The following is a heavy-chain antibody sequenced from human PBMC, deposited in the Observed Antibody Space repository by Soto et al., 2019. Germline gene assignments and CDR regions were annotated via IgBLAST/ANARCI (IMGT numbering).Heavy chain of an antibody. CDR2: VSTNGAT. D-gene: IGHD3-9*01. CDR1: DDFISSYY. V-gene: IGHV4-4*07. Sequence: QVQLQESGPRLVKPSETLSLTCTVSDDFISSYYWNWIRQPAGKGLEWIGRVSTNGATNYNPSLESRVTMSVDTAQNQFSLKLTSVTAADTAVYFCARADYEILTGSYAMDVWGQGTTVTVSS. J-gene: IGHJ6*02. CDR3: ARADYEILTGSYAMDV.